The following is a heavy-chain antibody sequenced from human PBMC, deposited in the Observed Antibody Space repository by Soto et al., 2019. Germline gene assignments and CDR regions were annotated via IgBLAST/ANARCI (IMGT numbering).Heavy chain of an antibody. J-gene: IGHJ5*02. D-gene: IGHD6-13*01. Sequence: GGSLRLSCAASGFTFSSYSMNWVRQAPGKGLEWVSYISSSSSTIYYADSVKGRFTISRDNAKNSLYLQMNSLRAEDTAVYYCARDLGISWSESPTYNWFDPWGQGTLVTVSS. CDR2: ISSSSSTI. CDR1: GFTFSSYS. V-gene: IGHV3-48*01. CDR3: ARDLGISWSESPTYNWFDP.